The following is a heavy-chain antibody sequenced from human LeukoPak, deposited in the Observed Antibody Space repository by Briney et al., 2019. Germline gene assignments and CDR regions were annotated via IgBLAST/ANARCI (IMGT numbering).Heavy chain of an antibody. D-gene: IGHD2-8*01. CDR3: ARGVPLGYCTYGVCYPPYYFDY. CDR2: MNPRSGDA. CDR1: GYTFISYN. V-gene: IGHV1-8*03. Sequence: ASVKVSCKASGYTFISYNINWLRQATGQGLEWMGWMNPRSGDAGYPQKFQGRLTITRDSSIGTAYMELSGLNSEDTAVYYCARGVPLGYCTYGVCYPPYYFDYWGQGSLVTACS. J-gene: IGHJ4*02.